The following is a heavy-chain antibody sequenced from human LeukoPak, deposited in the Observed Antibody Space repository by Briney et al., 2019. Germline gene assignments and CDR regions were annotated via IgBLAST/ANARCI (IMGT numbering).Heavy chain of an antibody. D-gene: IGHD1-26*01. Sequence: GGSLRLSCAASGFTFSSYRMNWIRRAPGKGLEWVANIKQDGSEKYYVDSVKGRFTISRDNAMNSLFLQMNSLRAEDTAVYYCARDTRTFDYWGQGTLVTVSS. J-gene: IGHJ4*02. CDR3: ARDTRTFDY. CDR1: GFTFSSYR. V-gene: IGHV3-7*01. CDR2: IKQDGSEK.